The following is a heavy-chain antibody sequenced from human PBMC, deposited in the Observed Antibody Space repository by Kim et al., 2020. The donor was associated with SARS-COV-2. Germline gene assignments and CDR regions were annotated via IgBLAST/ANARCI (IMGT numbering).Heavy chain of an antibody. CDR2: VSISGDKT. J-gene: IGHJ5*02. Sequence: GGSLRLSCSASRFTFSDYAMHWVRQAPGRGLEPVATVSISGDKTYYGDSVKGRFTISRDNSKNTQHLQMSSLRADDTAIYYCVKDLTYSYDLWGHGNLV. D-gene: IGHD5-18*01. CDR1: RFTFSDYA. V-gene: IGHV3-64D*06. CDR3: VKDLTYSYDL.